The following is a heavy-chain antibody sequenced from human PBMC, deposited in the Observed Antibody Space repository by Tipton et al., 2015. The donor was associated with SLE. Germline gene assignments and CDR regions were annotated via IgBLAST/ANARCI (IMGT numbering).Heavy chain of an antibody. Sequence: TLSLTCTVSSGSISTYYWSWIRQPPGKGLEWIGYVHNSGSSNYNPSLKSRVTFSVDTSKNQVSLKLTSVTAADTALYYCVRYMTKVTPYNYYGLDVWGQGTTVIVSS. J-gene: IGHJ6*02. CDR3: VRYMTKVTPYNYYGLDV. CDR2: VHNSGSS. CDR1: SGSISTYY. D-gene: IGHD4-17*01. V-gene: IGHV4-59*08.